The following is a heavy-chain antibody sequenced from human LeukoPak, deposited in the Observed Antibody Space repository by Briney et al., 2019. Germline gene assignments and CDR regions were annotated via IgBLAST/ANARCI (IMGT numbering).Heavy chain of an antibody. V-gene: IGHV3-53*01. Sequence: GGSLRLSCAASGFTVNFNYMSWGRQAPGKGLEWVSVNYSGGTTHYADSVQGRFTISRDNLKNTLYLEMSSLRAEDTAVYYCARHRGGPDSAFDYWGQGTLVTVSS. J-gene: IGHJ4*02. CDR1: GFTVNFNY. D-gene: IGHD3-16*01. CDR2: NYSGGTT. CDR3: ARHRGGPDSAFDY.